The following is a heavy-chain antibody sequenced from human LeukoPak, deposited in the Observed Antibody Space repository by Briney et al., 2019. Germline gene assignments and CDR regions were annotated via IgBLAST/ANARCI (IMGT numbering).Heavy chain of an antibody. CDR2: ISPGGGPT. Sequence: PGGSLRLSCAGSGFPFSIYGMNWVRQAPGKGLEWVSGISPGGGPTYYADSVKGRFTISRDNSKNTLYLQMNSLRAEDTAVYYCAKGPLLWDWGQGTLVTVSS. J-gene: IGHJ4*02. CDR3: AKGPLLWD. V-gene: IGHV3-23*01. D-gene: IGHD2/OR15-2a*01. CDR1: GFPFSIYG.